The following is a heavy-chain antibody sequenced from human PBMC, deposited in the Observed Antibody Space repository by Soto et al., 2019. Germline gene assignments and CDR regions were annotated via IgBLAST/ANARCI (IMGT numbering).Heavy chain of an antibody. Sequence: KASETLSLTCTVSGGSISSGGYYWSWIRQHPXKGLEWIGYIYYSGSTYYNPSLKSRVTISVDTSKNQFSLKLSSVTAADTAVYYCARDRIGAAMIAPQRVGMDVWGQGTTVTVSS. CDR2: IYYSGST. V-gene: IGHV4-31*03. CDR1: GGSISSGGYY. CDR3: ARDRIGAAMIAPQRVGMDV. D-gene: IGHD3-22*01. J-gene: IGHJ6*02.